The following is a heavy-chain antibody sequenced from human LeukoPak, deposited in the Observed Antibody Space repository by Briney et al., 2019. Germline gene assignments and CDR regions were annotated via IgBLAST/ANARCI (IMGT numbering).Heavy chain of an antibody. CDR1: QFTLSDYY. V-gene: IGHV3-11*04. CDR3: ATEVEYSTNGFDT. CDR2: ISSRGHTI. Sequence: PGGSQRLSCAASQFTLSDYYVSWIRQAPGRGLEWVSYISSRGHTIYYAASVKGRLTISRDDAKNEVHLQMTGLRAEDTALYYCATEVEYSTNGFDTWGQGTMVTVSS. J-gene: IGHJ3*02. D-gene: IGHD6-13*01.